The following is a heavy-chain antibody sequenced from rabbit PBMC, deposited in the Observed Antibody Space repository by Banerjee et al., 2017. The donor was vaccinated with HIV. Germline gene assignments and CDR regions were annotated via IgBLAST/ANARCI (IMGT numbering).Heavy chain of an antibody. Sequence: QQQLEESGGGLVKPGGSLKLSCKASEFDLSRYYMCWVRQAPGKGLEWIACINTSSGNTVYASWAKGRFTISRTSSTTVTLQMTSLTAADTATYFCARDLAGVIGWNFNLWGPGTLVTVS. V-gene: IGHV1S45*01. J-gene: IGHJ4*01. CDR2: INTSSGNT. CDR1: EFDLSRYY. D-gene: IGHD4-1*01. CDR3: ARDLAGVIGWNFNL.